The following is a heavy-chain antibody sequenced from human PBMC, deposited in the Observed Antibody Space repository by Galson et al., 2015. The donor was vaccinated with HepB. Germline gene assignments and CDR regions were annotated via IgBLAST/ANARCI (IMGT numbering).Heavy chain of an antibody. J-gene: IGHJ4*02. Sequence: SLRLSCAASGFTFSSTWMNWVRQAPGKGLEWVGRIKSTDIGTTDYAAPVKGRFTISRDDSKNTLYLQMNNLKTEDTAVYYCAREYGYYYFDYWGRGTLVTVSS. D-gene: IGHD2-15*01. CDR3: AREYGYYYFDY. V-gene: IGHV3-15*07. CDR1: GFTFSSTW. CDR2: IKSTDIGTT.